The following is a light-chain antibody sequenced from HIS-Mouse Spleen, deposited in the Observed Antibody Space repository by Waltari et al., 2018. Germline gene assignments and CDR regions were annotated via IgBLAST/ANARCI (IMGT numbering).Light chain of an antibody. CDR2: AAS. CDR1: QGISCY. V-gene: IGKV1-8*01. CDR3: QQYYSYPPWT. J-gene: IGKJ1*01. Sequence: AIRMTQSPSSLSASTGDRVTITCRASQGISCYLAWYQQKPGKAPKLLIYAASTLQSGVPSRFSGSGAGTDFTLTISCLQSEDFATYYCQQYYSYPPWTFGQGTKVEIK.